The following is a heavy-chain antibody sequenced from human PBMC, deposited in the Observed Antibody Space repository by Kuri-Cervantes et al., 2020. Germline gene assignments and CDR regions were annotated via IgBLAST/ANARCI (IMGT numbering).Heavy chain of an antibody. CDR2: ISGSGGST. V-gene: IGHV3-23*01. CDR3: AKSVVPAASGDY. J-gene: IGHJ4*02. Sequence: GESLKISCAASGFTFSSYAMSWVRQAPGKGLEWVSAISGSGGSTNYADSVKGRFTISRDNSKNTLYLQMNSLRAEDTAVYYCAKSVVPAASGDYWGQGTLVTVSS. D-gene: IGHD2-2*01. CDR1: GFTFSSYA.